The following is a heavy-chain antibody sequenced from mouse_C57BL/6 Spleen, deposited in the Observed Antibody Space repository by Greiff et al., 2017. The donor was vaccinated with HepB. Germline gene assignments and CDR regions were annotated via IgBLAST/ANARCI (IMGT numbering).Heavy chain of an antibody. J-gene: IGHJ4*01. D-gene: IGHD4-1*01. CDR2: ISSGGSYT. CDR3: ARRLGQDYYAMDY. V-gene: IGHV5-6*01. CDR1: GFTFSSYG. Sequence: EVHLVESGGDLVKPGGSLKLSCAASGFTFSSYGMSWVRQTPDKRLEWVATISSGGSYTYYPDSVKGRFTISRDNAKNTLYLQMSSLKSEDTAMYYCARRLGQDYYAMDYWGQGTSVTVSS.